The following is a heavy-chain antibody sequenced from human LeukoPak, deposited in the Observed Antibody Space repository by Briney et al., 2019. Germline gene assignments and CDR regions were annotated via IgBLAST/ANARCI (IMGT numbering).Heavy chain of an antibody. D-gene: IGHD2-21*02. V-gene: IGHV1-8*01. CDR1: GYTFTSYD. CDR3: ARVPHCGGDCYYTIDY. J-gene: IGHJ4*02. Sequence: ASVKVSCKASGYTFTSYDINWVRQATGQGLEWMGWMNPNSGNTGYAQKFQGRVTMTRNTSISTAYMELSSLRSEDTAVYYCARVPHCGGDCYYTIDYWGQGTLVTVSS. CDR2: MNPNSGNT.